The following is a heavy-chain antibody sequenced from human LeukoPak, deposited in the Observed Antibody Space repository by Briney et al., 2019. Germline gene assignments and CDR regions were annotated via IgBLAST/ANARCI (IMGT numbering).Heavy chain of an antibody. Sequence: PGGSLRLSCAASGFTFSNYWMHWVRQAPGKGLVWVSRINSDGSSTTYADSVKGRFTISRDNAKNTLYPQMNSLRAEDTAVYYCAREGRGYSYAFDYWGQGTLVTVSS. J-gene: IGHJ4*02. D-gene: IGHD5-18*01. CDR2: INSDGSST. CDR3: AREGRGYSYAFDY. V-gene: IGHV3-74*01. CDR1: GFTFSNYW.